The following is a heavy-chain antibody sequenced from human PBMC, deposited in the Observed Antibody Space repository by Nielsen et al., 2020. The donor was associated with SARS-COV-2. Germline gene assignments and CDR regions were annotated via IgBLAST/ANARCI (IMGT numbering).Heavy chain of an antibody. CDR1: GFTFRNFW. CDR3: ARDLRFGEDFDY. V-gene: IGHV3-33*08. J-gene: IGHJ4*02. CDR2: IWYDGSNK. D-gene: IGHD3-10*01. Sequence: GGSLRLSCAASGFTFRNFWMSWVRQAPGKGLEWVAVIWYDGSNKYYADSVKGRFTISRDNSKNTLYLQMNSLRAEDTAVYYCARDLRFGEDFDYWGQGTLVTVSS.